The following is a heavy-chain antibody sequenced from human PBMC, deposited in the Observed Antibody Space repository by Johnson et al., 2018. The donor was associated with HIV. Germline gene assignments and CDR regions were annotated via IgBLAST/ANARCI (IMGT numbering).Heavy chain of an antibody. Sequence: VQLVESGGGLVQPGGSLRLSCAASGFTFSRYDMNWVRQATGKGLEWVSAIGTAGDTYYAGSVKGRFTISRENAKNSFYLQMNRLRAGDTAVYYCGRWLYDYFGSGSPNAFDIWGQGTMVTVSS. D-gene: IGHD3-10*01. CDR2: IGTAGDT. V-gene: IGHV3-13*01. CDR1: GFTFSRYD. CDR3: GRWLYDYFGSGSPNAFDI. J-gene: IGHJ3*02.